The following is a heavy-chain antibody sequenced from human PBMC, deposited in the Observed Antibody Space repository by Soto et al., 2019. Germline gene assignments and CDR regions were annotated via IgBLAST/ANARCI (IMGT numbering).Heavy chain of an antibody. D-gene: IGHD3-10*01. CDR3: ARAGSYCSLWFDP. V-gene: IGHV4-59*01. Sequence: SETLSLTCTVSGGSITNYYWSWIRQPPGKGLEWIGYIYYSGSTNYNPSLKSRVTISVDTSKNQFSLKVSSVTAADTALYYCARAGSYCSLWFDPWSQGSLVTVSS. CDR2: IYYSGST. CDR1: GGSITNYY. J-gene: IGHJ5*02.